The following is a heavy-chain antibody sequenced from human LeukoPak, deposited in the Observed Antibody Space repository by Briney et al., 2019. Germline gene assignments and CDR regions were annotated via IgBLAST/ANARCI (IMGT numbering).Heavy chain of an antibody. J-gene: IGHJ4*02. CDR3: ARDLRVYSGTLVGAY. V-gene: IGHV1-18*01. D-gene: IGHD1-26*01. CDR2: ISAYNCNT. Sequence: ASVKVSCKASGYTFTSYGISWVRQAPGQGLEWMGWISAYNCNTNYAQKLQGRVTMTTDTSTSTAYMELRSLRSDDTAVYYCARDLRVYSGTLVGAYWGQGTLVTVSS. CDR1: GYTFTSYG.